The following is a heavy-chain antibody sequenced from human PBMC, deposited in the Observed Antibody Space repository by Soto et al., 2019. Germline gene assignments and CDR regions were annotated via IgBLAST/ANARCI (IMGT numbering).Heavy chain of an antibody. CDR3: AIGLLVVAAPIRQASPFDY. CDR2: IYYSGST. D-gene: IGHD2-15*01. V-gene: IGHV4-39*01. CDR1: GGSISSSSYY. J-gene: IGHJ4*02. Sequence: TSETLSLTCTVSGGSISSSSYYWGWIRQPPGKGLEWIGSIYYSGSTYYNPSLKSRVTISVDTSKNQFSLKLSSVTAADTAVYYCAIGLLVVAAPIRQASPFDYWGQGTLVTVSS.